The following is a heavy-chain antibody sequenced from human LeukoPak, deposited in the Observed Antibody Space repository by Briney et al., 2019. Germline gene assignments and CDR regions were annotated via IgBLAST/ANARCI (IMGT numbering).Heavy chain of an antibody. D-gene: IGHD3-10*01. CDR3: AKDRRYHKYYGSGLNWFDP. V-gene: IGHV3-30*02. CDR1: GFTFSSSG. CDR2: IRNDGSNK. J-gene: IGHJ5*02. Sequence: GGSLRLSCAASGFTFSSSGMHWVRQAPGKGLEWVAFIRNDGSNKYYADSVKGRFTISRDNSKNTLYLQMNSLRAEDTAVYYCAKDRRYHKYYGSGLNWFDPWGQGTLVTVSS.